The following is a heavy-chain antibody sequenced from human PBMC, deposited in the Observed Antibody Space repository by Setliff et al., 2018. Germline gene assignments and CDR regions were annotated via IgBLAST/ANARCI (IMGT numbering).Heavy chain of an antibody. Sequence: SETLSLTCTVSGGSFTPYYWSWIRQPPGKGLEWIGSLYHSGTTYYNPSLKSRVTISVDTSKNQFSLNLTSVTAADTAVYYCARGRNVAARLLDSWGQGARVTVSS. V-gene: IGHV4-59*05. CDR2: LYHSGTT. D-gene: IGHD6-6*01. CDR1: GGSFTPYY. CDR3: ARGRNVAARLLDS. J-gene: IGHJ4*02.